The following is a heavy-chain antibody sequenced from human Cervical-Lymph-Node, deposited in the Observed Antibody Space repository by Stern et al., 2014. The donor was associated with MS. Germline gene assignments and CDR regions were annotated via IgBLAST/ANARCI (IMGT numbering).Heavy chain of an antibody. CDR3: ARVAYCGGDCSAFDS. Sequence: QVQLKESGPGLVKPSQTLSLICAVSGGSMASSTGGYFWSWIRQPPGKGLEWIGFIYYSGSTYYNPSLKRRTTISVDTSKNQVSLRLTSMTAADTAVYYCARVAYCGGDCSAFDSWGQGTLVTVSS. J-gene: IGHJ4*02. CDR1: GGSMASSTGGYF. D-gene: IGHD2-21*02. V-gene: IGHV4-31*11. CDR2: IYYSGST.